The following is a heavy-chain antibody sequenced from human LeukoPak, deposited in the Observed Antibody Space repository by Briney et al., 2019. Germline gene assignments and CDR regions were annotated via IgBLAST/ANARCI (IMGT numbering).Heavy chain of an antibody. V-gene: IGHV4-4*02. Sequence: SETLSLTCAVSGASISNDNWWTWVRQPPGKGLEWMGEIDHRGTTNYNPSLKSRVTFSVDKSNNKFSLKLTSVTAADTAIYYCAREPSVTTVTTGSWGQGTLVIVSS. D-gene: IGHD4-17*01. CDR2: IDHRGTT. CDR1: GASISNDNW. J-gene: IGHJ5*02. CDR3: AREPSVTTVTTGS.